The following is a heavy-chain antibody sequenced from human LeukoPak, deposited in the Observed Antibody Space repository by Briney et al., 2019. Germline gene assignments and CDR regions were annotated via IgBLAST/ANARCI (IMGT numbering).Heavy chain of an antibody. V-gene: IGHV7-4-1*02. CDR3: ARVGYCTGGSCLRFDY. CDR2: INTNTGNP. Sequence: ASVKVSCKASGYTFTNYAVNWVRQAPGQGLEWMGWINTNTGNPTYAQGFTGRFVFSLDTSVSTAYLQISSLKAEDTAVYYCARVGYCTGGSCLRFDYWGQGTLVTVSS. CDR1: GYTFTNYA. J-gene: IGHJ4*02. D-gene: IGHD2-15*01.